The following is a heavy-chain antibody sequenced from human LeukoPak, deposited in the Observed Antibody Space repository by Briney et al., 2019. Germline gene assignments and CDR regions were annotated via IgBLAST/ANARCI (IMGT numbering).Heavy chain of an antibody. CDR3: ARGPRVFGVVLSSHWFFDV. V-gene: IGHV1-8*01. Sequence: ASVKVSCTASGYTFSSYDINWVRQAAGQGLEWMGWMNPKTGNTGYAQKFQGRLSFTRNTSINTAYMELSSLRSEDTAVYYCARGPRVFGVVLSSHWFFDVWGRGTLVTVSS. D-gene: IGHD3-3*01. J-gene: IGHJ2*01. CDR1: GYTFSSYD. CDR2: MNPKTGNT.